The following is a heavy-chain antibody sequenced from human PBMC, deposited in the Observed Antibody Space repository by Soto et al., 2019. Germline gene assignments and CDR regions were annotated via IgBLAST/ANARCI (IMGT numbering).Heavy chain of an antibody. CDR3: ARVSIAARPTGPFDY. V-gene: IGHV1-18*01. D-gene: IGHD6-6*01. CDR2: ISAYNGST. Sequence: ASVKVSCKASGYTFTSYGISWVRQAPGQWLEWMGWISAYNGSTNYAQKFQGRVTMTRDTSISTAYMELSRLRSDDTAVYYCARVSIAARPTGPFDYWGQGTLVTVSS. CDR1: GYTFTSYG. J-gene: IGHJ4*02.